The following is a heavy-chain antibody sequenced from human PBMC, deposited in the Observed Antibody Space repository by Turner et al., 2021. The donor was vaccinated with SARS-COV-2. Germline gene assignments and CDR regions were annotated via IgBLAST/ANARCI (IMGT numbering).Heavy chain of an antibody. V-gene: IGHV1-69*08. D-gene: IGHD6-13*01. J-gene: IGHJ6*02. CDR3: ARDEEGIAAAYYYAMDV. CDR2: IIPILGIT. CDR1: GGTFSTYT. Sequence: QVQLVQSGAEVKKPGSSVKVSCKAPGGTFSTYTISWVRQAPGQGLGWMGRIIPILGITTYAQKFQGRVTITADKSTSTAYMELSSLRSEDTAVYYCARDEEGIAAAYYYAMDVWGQGTTVTVSS.